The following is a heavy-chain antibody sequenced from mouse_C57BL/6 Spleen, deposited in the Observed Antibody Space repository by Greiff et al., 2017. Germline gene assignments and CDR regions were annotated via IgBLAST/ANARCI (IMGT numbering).Heavy chain of an antibody. Sequence: QVQLQQSGAELVRPGASVTLSCKASGYTFTDYEMHWVKQTPVHGLEWIGAIDPETGGTAYNQKFKGKAKLTADKSSSTAYMELRSLTSEDSAVYYCTTYYSNGYYFDYWGQGTTLTVSS. V-gene: IGHV1-15*01. D-gene: IGHD2-5*01. J-gene: IGHJ2*01. CDR2: IDPETGGT. CDR1: GYTFTDYE. CDR3: TTYYSNGYYFDY.